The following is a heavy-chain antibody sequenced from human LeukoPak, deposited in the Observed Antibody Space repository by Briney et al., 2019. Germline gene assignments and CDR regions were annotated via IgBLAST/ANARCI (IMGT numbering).Heavy chain of an antibody. CDR3: ARDLGYCSGGSCPVY. D-gene: IGHD2-15*01. J-gene: IGHJ4*02. V-gene: IGHV1-69*04. CDR1: GGTFSSYA. CDR2: LIPIFGIA. Sequence: SVKVSRKASGGTFSSYAISWVRQAPGQGLEWMGRLIPIFGIANYAQKFQGRVTITADKSTSTAYMELSSLRSEDTAVYYCARDLGYCSGGSCPVYWGQGTLVTVSS.